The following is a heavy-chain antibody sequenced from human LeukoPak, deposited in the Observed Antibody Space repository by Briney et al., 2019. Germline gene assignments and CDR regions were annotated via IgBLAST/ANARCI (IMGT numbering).Heavy chain of an antibody. CDR1: GGSISSYY. D-gene: IGHD6-13*01. V-gene: IGHV4-59*01. J-gene: IGHJ1*01. CDR3: ARDGSSRSFQY. Sequence: SETLSLTCTVSGGSISSYYWSWTRQSPGKGLEWIGCFYNSGSTNYNPSLKSRVTISVDMSKNQFSLKLNSVTAADTAVYYCARDGSSRSFQYWGQGTLVTVSS. CDR2: FYNSGST.